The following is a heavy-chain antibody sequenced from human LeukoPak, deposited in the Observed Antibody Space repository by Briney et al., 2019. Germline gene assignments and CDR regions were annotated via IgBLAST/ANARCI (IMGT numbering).Heavy chain of an antibody. D-gene: IGHD3-10*01. V-gene: IGHV3-48*03. CDR3: ARDTHYYGSGSPAFDL. CDR2: ISSSGSTI. Sequence: GGSLRLSCAASGFTFSTYEMNWVRQAPGKGLEWVSYISSSGSTIYYADSVKGRFTISRDNAKNSLYLQLNSLRAEDTALYYCARDTHYYGSGSPAFDLWGRGTMVTVSS. J-gene: IGHJ3*01. CDR1: GFTFSTYE.